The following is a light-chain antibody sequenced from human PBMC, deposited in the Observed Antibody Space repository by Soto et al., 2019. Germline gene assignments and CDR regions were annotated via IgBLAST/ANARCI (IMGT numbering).Light chain of an antibody. Sequence: EIVMTQSPVTLSVSPGERATLSCTASQSVNNNVAWYQQKPGHTPRLLIYSASIGSTGTPARFSGSGSGSDFTLTNSSLQSEAFAVYYCQQYNKWPLTFGPGTKVDIK. V-gene: IGKV3-15*01. CDR2: SAS. CDR1: QSVNNN. CDR3: QQYNKWPLT. J-gene: IGKJ3*01.